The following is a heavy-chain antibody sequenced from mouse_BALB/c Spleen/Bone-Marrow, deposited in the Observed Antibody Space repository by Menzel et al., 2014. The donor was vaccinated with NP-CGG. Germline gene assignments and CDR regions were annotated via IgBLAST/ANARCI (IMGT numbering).Heavy chain of an antibody. Sequence: EVKLMESGGGLVQPGDSLRHSCATSGFTFSDFYMEWVRQPPGKRLEWIAASRNKAKYYTTEYSASVKGRFIVSRDTSQSVLYLQMNALRAEDTAIYYCARDVGYGNYFVYWGQGTLVTVSA. CDR1: GFTFSDFY. D-gene: IGHD2-10*02. J-gene: IGHJ3*01. V-gene: IGHV7-1*02. CDR3: ARDVGYGNYFVY. CDR2: SRNKAKYYTT.